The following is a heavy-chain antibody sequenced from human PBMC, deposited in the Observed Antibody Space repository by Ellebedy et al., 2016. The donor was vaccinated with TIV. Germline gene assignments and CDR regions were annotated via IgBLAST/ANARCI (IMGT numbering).Heavy chain of an antibody. D-gene: IGHD5-24*01. J-gene: IGHJ3*02. CDR3: ARGGEMATDAFDI. Sequence: GGSLRLSXAASGFTFSSYSMNWVRQAPGKGLEWVSSISSSSSYIYYADSVKGRFTISRDNAKNSLYLQMNSLRAEDTAVYYCARGGEMATDAFDIWGQGTMVTVSS. CDR2: ISSSSSYI. V-gene: IGHV3-21*01. CDR1: GFTFSSYS.